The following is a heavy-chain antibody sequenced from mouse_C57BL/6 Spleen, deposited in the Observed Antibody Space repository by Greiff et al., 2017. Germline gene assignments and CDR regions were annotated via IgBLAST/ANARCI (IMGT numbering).Heavy chain of an antibody. CDR1: GYAFSSYW. CDR3: ARGGLDYDYGFDY. J-gene: IGHJ2*01. CDR2: IYPGDGDT. V-gene: IGHV1-80*01. Sequence: QVQLQQSGAELVKPGASVKISCKASGYAFSSYWMNWVKQRPGKGLEWIGQIYPGDGDTNYNGKFKGKATLTADKSSSTAYMQLSSLTSEDSAVYFCARGGLDYDYGFDYWGQGTTLTVSS. D-gene: IGHD2-4*01.